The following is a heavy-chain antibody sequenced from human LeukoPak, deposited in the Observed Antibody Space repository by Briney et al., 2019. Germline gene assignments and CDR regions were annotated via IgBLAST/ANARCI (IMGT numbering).Heavy chain of an antibody. CDR3: ARDRSPGNFDY. J-gene: IGHJ4*02. CDR1: GFTFSNYG. Sequence: GGSLRLSCAASGFTFSNYGMHWVRQAPGKGLGWVAFIRYDGRNKYYADSVKGRFTISRDNAKNSLYLQMNSLRAEDTAVYYCARDRSPGNFDYWGQGTLVTVSS. CDR2: IRYDGRNK. D-gene: IGHD3-10*01. V-gene: IGHV3-30*02.